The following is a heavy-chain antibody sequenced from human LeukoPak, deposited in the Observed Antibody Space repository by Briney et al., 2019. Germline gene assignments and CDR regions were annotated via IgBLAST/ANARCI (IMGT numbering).Heavy chain of an antibody. D-gene: IGHD3-10*01. CDR2: ISSGSNTI. CDR3: ARAPARGEAFDI. J-gene: IGHJ3*02. Sequence: PGGSLRLSCVASGFTFSDCYMNWIRQAPGKGLEWVSYISSGSNTIYYTDSVKGRFTSSRDNAKNSLYLQMTSLRAEDTAVYYRARAPARGEAFDIWGQGTMVTVSS. V-gene: IGHV3-11*01. CDR1: GFTFSDCY.